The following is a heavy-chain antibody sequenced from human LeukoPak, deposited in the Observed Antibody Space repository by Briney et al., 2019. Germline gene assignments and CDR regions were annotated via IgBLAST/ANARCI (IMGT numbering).Heavy chain of an antibody. D-gene: IGHD4-17*01. CDR2: IIPIFGTA. Sequence: SVKVSCKASGGTFSSYAISWVRQAPGQGLEWMGGIIPIFGTANYAQKFQGRVTITADESTSTAYMELSSLRSEDTAVYYCARGPRAVTTFFDYWGQGTLVTVSS. J-gene: IGHJ4*02. CDR3: ARGPRAVTTFFDY. CDR1: GGTFSSYA. V-gene: IGHV1-69*13.